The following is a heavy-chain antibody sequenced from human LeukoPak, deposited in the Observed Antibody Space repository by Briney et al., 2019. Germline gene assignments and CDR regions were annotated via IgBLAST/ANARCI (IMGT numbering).Heavy chain of an antibody. CDR1: GGSFSGYY. CDR3: ARWADIVGATRGRTVSYYYYGMDV. V-gene: IGHV4-34*01. Sequence: SSETLSLTCAVYGGSFSGYYWSWIRQPPGKGLEWIGEINHSGSTNYNPSLKSRVTISVDTSKNQFSLKLSSVTAADTAVYYCARWADIVGATRGRTVSYYYYGMDVWGQGTTVTVSS. D-gene: IGHD1-26*01. CDR2: INHSGST. J-gene: IGHJ6*02.